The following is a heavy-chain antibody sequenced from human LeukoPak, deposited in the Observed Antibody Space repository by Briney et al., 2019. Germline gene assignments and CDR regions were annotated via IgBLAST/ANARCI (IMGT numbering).Heavy chain of an antibody. D-gene: IGHD3-10*01. J-gene: IGHJ4*02. CDR3: ARDVITMVRGVIGY. V-gene: IGHV1-18*01. Sequence: ASVKVSCKASGYTFTNFGISWVRQAPGQGLEWMGWINTYNGNTNYAQKLQGRVTMTTDTSTSTAYMELRSLRSDDTAVYYCARDVITMVRGVIGYWGQGTLVTVSS. CDR2: INTYNGNT. CDR1: GYTFTNFG.